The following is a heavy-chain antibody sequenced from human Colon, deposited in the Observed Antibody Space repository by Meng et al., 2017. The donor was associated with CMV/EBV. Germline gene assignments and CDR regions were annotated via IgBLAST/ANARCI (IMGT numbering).Heavy chain of an antibody. D-gene: IGHD6-13*01. CDR2: MSSGGSYI. V-gene: IGHV3-21*01. Sequence: GASLKISCATSGFTFNSFTMSWIRQAPGKGLAWVSSMSSGGSYIYYADSVKGRFTISRDFANNSVSLQMHSLRVDDTATYHCVRGGAAAEGFDFWGQGTVVTVSS. CDR1: GFTFNSFT. J-gene: IGHJ4*02. CDR3: VRGGAAAEGFDF.